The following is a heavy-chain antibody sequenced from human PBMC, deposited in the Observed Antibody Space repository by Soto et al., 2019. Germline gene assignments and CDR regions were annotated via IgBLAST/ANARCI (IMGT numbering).Heavy chain of an antibody. CDR2: ISYDGSNK. V-gene: IGHV3-30-3*01. CDR1: GFTFSSYA. J-gene: IGHJ6*02. CDR3: ARAGGYRYYYYYYGMDV. Sequence: GALRLGCAASGFTFSSYAMHWVRQAPGKGLEWVAVISYDGSNKYYADSVKGRFTISRDNSKNTLYLQMNSLRAEDTAVYYCARAGGYRYYYYYYGMDVWGQGTTVTVS. D-gene: IGHD3-16*01.